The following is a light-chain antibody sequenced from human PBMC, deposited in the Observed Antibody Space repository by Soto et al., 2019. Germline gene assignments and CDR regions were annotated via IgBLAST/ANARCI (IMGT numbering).Light chain of an antibody. Sequence: EIVMTQSPATLSVSLGERATLSWRASQSVSSNLAWYQRKPGQAPRLLIYAASTRATGIPARFSGSGSGTEFTLTISSLQSEDFAVYYCQQYNNWPRTFGQGTKVDIK. CDR2: AAS. V-gene: IGKV3-15*01. CDR3: QQYNNWPRT. J-gene: IGKJ1*01. CDR1: QSVSSN.